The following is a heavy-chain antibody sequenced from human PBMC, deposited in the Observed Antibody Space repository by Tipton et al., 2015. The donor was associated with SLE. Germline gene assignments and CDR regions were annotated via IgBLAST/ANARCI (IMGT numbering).Heavy chain of an antibody. V-gene: IGHV4-34*01. CDR2: INHSGST. Sequence: TLSLTCAVYGGSFSGYYWSWIRQPPGKGLEWIGEINHSGSTNYNPSLKSRVTISVDTSKNQFSPKLSSVTAADTAVYYCASYGEVWYFDLWGRGTLVTVSS. CDR3: ASYGEVWYFDL. J-gene: IGHJ2*01. D-gene: IGHD4/OR15-4a*01. CDR1: GGSFSGYY.